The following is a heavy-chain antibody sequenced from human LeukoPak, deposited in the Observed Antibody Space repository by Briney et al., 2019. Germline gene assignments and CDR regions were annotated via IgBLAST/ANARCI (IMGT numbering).Heavy chain of an antibody. CDR3: ARQTRRSSSNDFGY. CDR2: INGSGYT. CDR1: GGSFSAYY. V-gene: IGHV4-34*01. D-gene: IGHD2-2*01. Sequence: SETLSLTCAVYGGSFSAYYWSWIRQPPGKGLEWIGEINGSGYTNYNPSLKSRVTISADTSKNQFSLRLNSMTAADTAVYYCARQTRRSSSNDFGYWGQGTLVTVSS. J-gene: IGHJ4*02.